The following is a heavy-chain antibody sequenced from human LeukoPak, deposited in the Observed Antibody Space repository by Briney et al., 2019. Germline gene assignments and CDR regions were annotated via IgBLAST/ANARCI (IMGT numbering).Heavy chain of an antibody. J-gene: IGHJ3*02. CDR3: ARDGRQWELLVRHAFDN. CDR1: GYTFTSYG. D-gene: IGHD1-26*01. V-gene: IGHV1-18*01. CDR2: ISAYNGNT. Sequence: ASVKVSCKASGYTFTSYGIICVRQAPGQELEWMGWISAYNGNTNYAQKLQGRVTMTTDTSTSTADMELRSLRSDDTAVYYCARDGRQWELLVRHAFDNWGQGTMVTVSS.